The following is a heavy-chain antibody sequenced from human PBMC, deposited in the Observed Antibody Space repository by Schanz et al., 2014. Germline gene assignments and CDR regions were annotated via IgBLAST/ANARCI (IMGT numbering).Heavy chain of an antibody. V-gene: IGHV3-74*02. Sequence: VQLAESGGGLVQPGGSLRLSCAASTFTFSSDWMSWVRQDPGKGLVWVARINSVGSNTDYADSVTGRFTISRDNAKNTLYLQVNTLRAEDTAVYYCARKMKLGVYGGKGHDSLDIWGQGTMVTVSS. D-gene: IGHD4-17*01. CDR2: INSVGSNT. CDR3: ARKMKLGVYGGKGHDSLDI. J-gene: IGHJ3*02. CDR1: TFTFSSDW.